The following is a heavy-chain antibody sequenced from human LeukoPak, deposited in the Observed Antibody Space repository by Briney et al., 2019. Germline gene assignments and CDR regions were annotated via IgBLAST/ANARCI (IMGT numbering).Heavy chain of an antibody. CDR2: IIPIFGTA. J-gene: IGHJ6*03. Sequence: SVKVSCKASGGTFSSYAISWVRQAPGQGLEWMGGIIPIFGTANYAQKFQGRVTITADESTSTAYMELSSLRSEDTAVYYCARALPKGQFDYYYYYMDVWGKGTTVTVSS. V-gene: IGHV1-69*01. D-gene: IGHD3-10*01. CDR1: GGTFSSYA. CDR3: ARALPKGQFDYYYYYMDV.